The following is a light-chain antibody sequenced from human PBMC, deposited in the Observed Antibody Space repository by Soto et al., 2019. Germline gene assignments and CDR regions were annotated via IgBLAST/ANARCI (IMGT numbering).Light chain of an antibody. CDR2: AAS. J-gene: IGKJ5*01. V-gene: IGKV3-20*01. CDR3: QQYGSSPIT. Sequence: EVVTTQSPATLSVSPGERATLSCRASQGLGTNLAWYQQKPGQAPRLLIYAASTGATGVPDRFSGSGSGTDFTLTISRLEPEDFAVYYCQQYGSSPITFGQGTRLEIK. CDR1: QGLGTN.